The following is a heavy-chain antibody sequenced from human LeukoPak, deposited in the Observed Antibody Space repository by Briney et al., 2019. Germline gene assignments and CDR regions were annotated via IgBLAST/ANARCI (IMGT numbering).Heavy chain of an antibody. D-gene: IGHD1-26*01. CDR1: GFTVSSNY. V-gene: IGHV3-53*01. Sequence: PGGSLRLSCAASGFTVSSNYISWVRQAPGKGLEWVSVIYSGGSTYYADSVKGRFTISRDNSKNTLYLQMNSLRAEDTAVYYCAKLGLVGALPFDYWGQGTLVTVSS. CDR3: AKLGLVGALPFDY. J-gene: IGHJ4*02. CDR2: IYSGGST.